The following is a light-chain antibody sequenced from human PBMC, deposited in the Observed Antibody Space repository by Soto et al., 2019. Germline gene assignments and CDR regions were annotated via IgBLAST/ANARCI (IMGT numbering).Light chain of an antibody. Sequence: QSALTQPPSASGSPGQSVTISCTGTSSDVGVYNYVSWYQQHPGKAPKLMIYEVSTRPSGVPDRFSGSKSGNTASLTVSGLQAEDEADYYCSSYAGTNNPLLLGGGTKLTVL. CDR3: SSYAGTNNPLL. CDR1: SSDVGVYNY. V-gene: IGLV2-8*01. J-gene: IGLJ2*01. CDR2: EVS.